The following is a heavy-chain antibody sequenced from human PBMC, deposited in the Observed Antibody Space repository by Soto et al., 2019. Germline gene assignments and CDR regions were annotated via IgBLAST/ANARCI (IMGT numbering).Heavy chain of an antibody. CDR1: GGTFSSYA. CDR2: IIPIFGTA. CDR3: ATGGIATIWLRLTPRYYFDY. V-gene: IGHV1-69*12. J-gene: IGHJ4*02. D-gene: IGHD2-8*02. Sequence: QVQLVQSGAEVKKPGSSVKVSCKASGGTFSSYAISWVRQAPGQGLEWMGGIIPIFGTANYAQKFQGRVTITADESTSTAYMELSSLRSEDTAVYYCATGGIATIWLRLTPRYYFDYWGQGTLVTVSS.